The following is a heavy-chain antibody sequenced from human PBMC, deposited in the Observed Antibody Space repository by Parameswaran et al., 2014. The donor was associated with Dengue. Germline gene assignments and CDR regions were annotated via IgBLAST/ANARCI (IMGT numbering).Heavy chain of an antibody. V-gene: IGHV3-21*01. D-gene: IGHD3-16*02. Sequence: LARRGRSLKISCAASAFTFTTYSMSWVRQAPGKGLEWVSSISSSSSYIYYADSVKGRFTISRDNAKNSLYLQMNSLRADDTAVYYCARAISLYTSDPWGQGTLVTVSS. CDR2: ISSSSSYI. J-gene: IGHJ5*02. CDR1: AFTFTTYS. CDR3: ARAISLYTSDP.